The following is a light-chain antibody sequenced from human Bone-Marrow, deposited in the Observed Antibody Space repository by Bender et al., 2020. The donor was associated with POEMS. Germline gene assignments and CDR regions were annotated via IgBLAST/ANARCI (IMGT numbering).Light chain of an antibody. CDR2: EVS. Sequence: QSALTQPVSVSGSPGQTITISCTGTTGDIGGHKYVSWYQQHPGKAPRLLIFEVSKWPSGVSNRYSGAKSGNSASLTISGLQSEDEADYYCNSFTNASTLVFGTGTRVTVL. CDR1: TGDIGGHKY. CDR3: NSFTNASTLV. V-gene: IGLV2-14*01. J-gene: IGLJ1*01.